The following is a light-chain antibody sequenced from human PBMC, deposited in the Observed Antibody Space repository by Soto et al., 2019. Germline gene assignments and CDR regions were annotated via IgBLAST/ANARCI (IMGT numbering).Light chain of an antibody. V-gene: IGKV3-20*01. CDR2: GAS. CDR3: QQYGSSPWT. Sequence: EIVLTQSPGTLSLSPGARATLSCRASQSVSSSSLAWYQQKPGQAPRLVIYGASSRATGIPDRFSGSGSGTDFTLTISRLEPEDFAVYYCQQYGSSPWTFGQGTKVDIK. CDR1: QSVSSSS. J-gene: IGKJ1*01.